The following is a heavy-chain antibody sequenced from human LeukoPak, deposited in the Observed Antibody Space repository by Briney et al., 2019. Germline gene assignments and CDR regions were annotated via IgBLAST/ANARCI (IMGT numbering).Heavy chain of an antibody. J-gene: IGHJ4*02. D-gene: IGHD3-10*01. CDR2: ISWNSGSI. Sequence: GGSLRLSCAASGFTFDDYAMHWVRQAPGKGLEWVSGISWNSGSIGYADSVKGRFTISRDNAKNSLYLQMNSLRAEDTAVYYCARRRSGSYYNRLGYFDYWGQGTLVTVSS. CDR3: ARRRSGSYYNRLGYFDY. CDR1: GFTFDDYA. V-gene: IGHV3-9*01.